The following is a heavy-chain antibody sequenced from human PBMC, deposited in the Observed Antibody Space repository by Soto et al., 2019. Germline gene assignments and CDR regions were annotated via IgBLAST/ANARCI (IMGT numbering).Heavy chain of an antibody. V-gene: IGHV3-30*18. D-gene: IGHD3-22*01. CDR2: ISHDESKK. J-gene: IGHJ4*02. CDR1: GFSFSTFG. Sequence: GGSLRLSCAASGFSFSTFGMHWVRQAPGKGLEWVALISHDESKKYYVDSVRGRFTISRDNSKNTLYLQMNSLRAEDTALYYCAKAFSGYYADYWGQGTLVTVSS. CDR3: AKAFSGYYADY.